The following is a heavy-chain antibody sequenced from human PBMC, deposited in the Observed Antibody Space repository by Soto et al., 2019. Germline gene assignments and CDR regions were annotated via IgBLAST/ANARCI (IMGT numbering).Heavy chain of an antibody. D-gene: IGHD3-22*01. CDR3: ARQDYYDSSGYYYSPPFDY. Sequence: RGESLKISCKGSGYSFTSYWIGWVRQMPGKGLEWMGIIYPGDSDTRYSPSFQGQVTISADKSISTAYLQWSSLKASDTAMYYCARQDYYDSSGYYYSPPFDYWGQGTLVTVSS. CDR1: GYSFTSYW. V-gene: IGHV5-51*01. CDR2: IYPGDSDT. J-gene: IGHJ4*02.